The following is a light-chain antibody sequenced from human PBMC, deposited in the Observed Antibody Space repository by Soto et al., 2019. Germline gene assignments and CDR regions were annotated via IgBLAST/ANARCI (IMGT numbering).Light chain of an antibody. Sequence: QSVLTQPPSVSAAPGQKVTISCSGSSSNIGNNYVSWYQQLPGTAPKLLIHHNNLRPSGVPDRFSGSKFGTSGSLAISGLQSDDEADYYCASWDDSLSAVIFGGGTKLTVL. CDR3: ASWDDSLSAVI. V-gene: IGLV1-51*02. CDR2: HNN. J-gene: IGLJ2*01. CDR1: SSNIGNNY.